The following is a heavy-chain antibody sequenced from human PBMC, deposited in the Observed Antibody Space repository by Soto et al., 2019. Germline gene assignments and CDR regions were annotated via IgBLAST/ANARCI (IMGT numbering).Heavy chain of an antibody. Sequence: EVQLVESGGGLVQPGGALRLSCEASGVTFRNYDMHWVRQCTGKGLEWVSGISAAGDPDYADSVEGRFTSSRENAQNSFFLQMNSLRVGDTAVYYCARTDSDFYGLDVWGQGTTVIVSS. CDR2: ISAAGDP. J-gene: IGHJ6*02. V-gene: IGHV3-13*05. D-gene: IGHD5-18*01. CDR3: ARTDSDFYGLDV. CDR1: GVTFRNYD.